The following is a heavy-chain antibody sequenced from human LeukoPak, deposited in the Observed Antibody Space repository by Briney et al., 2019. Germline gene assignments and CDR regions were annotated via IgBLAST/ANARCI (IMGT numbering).Heavy chain of an antibody. CDR2: ISSSSSTI. Sequence: GGSLRVSCAVSGFTFSSCSMNWVRQAPGKGLEWVSYISSSSSTIYYADSVKGRFTISRDNAKNSLYLQMNSLRDEDSAVYYCARDPHIAAAGTIFDYWGQGTLVTVSS. CDR3: ARDPHIAAAGTIFDY. J-gene: IGHJ4*02. D-gene: IGHD6-13*01. CDR1: GFTFSSCS. V-gene: IGHV3-48*02.